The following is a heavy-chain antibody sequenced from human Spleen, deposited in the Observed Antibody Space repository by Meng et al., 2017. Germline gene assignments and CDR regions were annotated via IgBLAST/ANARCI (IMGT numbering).Heavy chain of an antibody. CDR1: GWSFSGYY. CDR3: SRGEGRQKLIRRPRFDP. CDR2: INNSGSN. D-gene: IGHD2-8*01. Sequence: HEVSAGLLNQSEASPLPCYVYGWSFSGYYWSLIGQPQGKRLDWLVEINNSGSNNDKTSLKIRVNISVDTSKNQFSLKLTSVTVADTAVYYCSRGEGRQKLIRRPRFDPWGQGALVTVSS. V-gene: IGHV4-34*01. J-gene: IGHJ5*02.